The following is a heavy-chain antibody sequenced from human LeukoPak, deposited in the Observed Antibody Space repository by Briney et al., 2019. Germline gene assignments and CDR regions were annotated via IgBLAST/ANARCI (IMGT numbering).Heavy chain of an antibody. CDR1: GYTFTSYG. V-gene: IGHV7-4-1*02. Sequence: GASVKVSCKASGYTFTSYGISWVRQAPGQGLEWMGWINTNTGNPTYAQGFTGRFVFSLDTSVSTAYLQISSLKAEDTAVYYCARDGVSQDIVLMVYAIVENWFDPWGQGTLVTVSS. J-gene: IGHJ5*02. CDR3: ARDGVSQDIVLMVYAIVENWFDP. D-gene: IGHD2-8*01. CDR2: INTNTGNP.